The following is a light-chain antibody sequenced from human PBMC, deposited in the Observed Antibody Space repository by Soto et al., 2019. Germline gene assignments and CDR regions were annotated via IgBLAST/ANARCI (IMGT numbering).Light chain of an antibody. V-gene: IGKV1-5*03. Sequence: DIQMTQSPSTLSASVGDRVTITCRASESVSSWLAWYQQYPGKAPKLLIYKASRLESGVPSRFRGSGSGTEFTLNISSLQPDDFATYYCQQYNAYPLTFCGGTRVEIK. J-gene: IGKJ4*01. CDR2: KAS. CDR3: QQYNAYPLT. CDR1: ESVSSW.